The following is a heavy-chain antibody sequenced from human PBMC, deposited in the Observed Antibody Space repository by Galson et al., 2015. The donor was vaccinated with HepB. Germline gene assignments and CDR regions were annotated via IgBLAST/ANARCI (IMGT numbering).Heavy chain of an antibody. CDR1: GFTFSDAW. V-gene: IGHV3-15*01. Sequence: SLRLSCAASGFTFSDAWMSWVRQAPGKGLEWVGRIKSKTDGGTTDFAAPVKGRFTISRDDSKNILYLQMNSLKIEDTAVYYCGGWNSDLDIWGQGTMVTVSS. CDR3: GGWNSDLDI. D-gene: IGHD1-26*01. CDR2: IKSKTDGGTT. J-gene: IGHJ3*02.